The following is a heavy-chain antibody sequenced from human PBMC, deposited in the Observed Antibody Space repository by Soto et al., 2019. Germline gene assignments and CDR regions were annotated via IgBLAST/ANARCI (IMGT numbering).Heavy chain of an antibody. CDR1: GFPFNTSA. D-gene: IGHD1-26*01. V-gene: IGHV3-23*01. CDR2: ISGSSDAA. CDR3: GKYSGSYPVYNGMNL. J-gene: IGHJ6*02. Sequence: EVQLLESGGLLVQPGGPLTLPCAASGFPFNTSAINCARHAPGKALECVSIISGSSDAAYYAESVKGRLTSSRDNSKNTLYLQMNSLRAEDTAVYYCGKYSGSYPVYNGMNLWGQGTTVAVSS.